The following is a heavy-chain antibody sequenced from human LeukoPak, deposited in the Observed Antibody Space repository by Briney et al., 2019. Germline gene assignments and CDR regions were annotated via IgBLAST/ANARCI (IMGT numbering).Heavy chain of an antibody. CDR3: ARSVSPLYFDY. J-gene: IGHJ4*02. Sequence: SETLSLTCAVYGGSFSGYYWSWIRQPPGKGLEWIGEINHSGSTNYNPSLKSRVTISVDTSKNQFSLKLSSVTAADTAVYYCARSVSPLYFDYWGQGTLVTVTS. V-gene: IGHV4-34*01. CDR2: INHSGST. D-gene: IGHD5/OR15-5a*01. CDR1: GGSFSGYY.